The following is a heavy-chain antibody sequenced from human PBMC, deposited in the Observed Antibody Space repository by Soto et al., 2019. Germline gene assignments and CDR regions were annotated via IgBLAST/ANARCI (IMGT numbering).Heavy chain of an antibody. D-gene: IGHD3-10*01. J-gene: IGHJ3*02. Sequence: VQLQQSGPGLVKPSQTLSLNCAISGDSDSSNRAAWGWIRLSPSRGLEWMGRTYYRSRWFSDSADSVKSPITLNPDTCRNSLSLQLNSVTPEDTAIYYCASEDSAATHDAFDTWGPATMVTVSS. V-gene: IGHV6-1*01. CDR3: ASEDSAATHDAFDT. CDR2: TYYRSRWFS. CDR1: GDSDSSNRAA.